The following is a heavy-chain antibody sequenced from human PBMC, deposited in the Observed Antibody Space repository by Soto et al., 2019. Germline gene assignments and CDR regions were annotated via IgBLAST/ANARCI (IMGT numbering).Heavy chain of an antibody. CDR1: GYSISSDYH. Sequence: PSETLSLTCTVSGYSISSDYHWGWIRQPPGKGLEWIGTVHHSGSSYYNPSLRSRVTISVDTSNNQFSLKLSSVTAADTAVFYCARIQVYYDFRAYSSPWGEFDFWGRGTLVTVYS. CDR3: ARIQVYYDFRAYSSPWGEFDF. V-gene: IGHV4-38-2*02. D-gene: IGHD3-16*01. CDR2: VHHSGSS. J-gene: IGHJ4*02.